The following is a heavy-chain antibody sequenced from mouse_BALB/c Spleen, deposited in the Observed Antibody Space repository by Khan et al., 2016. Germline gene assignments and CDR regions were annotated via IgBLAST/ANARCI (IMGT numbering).Heavy chain of an antibody. D-gene: IGHD1-1*01. CDR3: ARLYSYGSSDY. CDR1: GFDFSRYW. J-gene: IGHJ2*01. CDR2: INPDSSTI. V-gene: IGHV4-1*02. Sequence: EVKLLESGGGLVQPGGSLQLSCAASGFDFSRYWMSWVRPAPGKGLEWIGEINPDSSTINYTPSLKDKFIISRDNAKNTLYLQMSKVRSEDTALXSCARLYSYGSSDYWGQGTPLTVPS.